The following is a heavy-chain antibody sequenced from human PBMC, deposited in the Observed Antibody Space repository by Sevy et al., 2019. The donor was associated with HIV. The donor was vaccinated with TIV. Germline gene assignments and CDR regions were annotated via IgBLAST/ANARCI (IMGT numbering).Heavy chain of an antibody. CDR2: LYYSGIT. CDR3: ARMNYSASAPGSWFDP. V-gene: IGHV4-59*01. J-gene: IGHJ5*02. CDR1: GGSISSYY. Sequence: SETLSLTCTVSGGSISSYYWSWIRQPPGKGLEWIAYLYYSGITNYSPSLKSRLTISIDTSKNHFSLKLRSVTAADTAVYYCARMNYSASAPGSWFDPWGQGTLVTVSS. D-gene: IGHD1-26*01.